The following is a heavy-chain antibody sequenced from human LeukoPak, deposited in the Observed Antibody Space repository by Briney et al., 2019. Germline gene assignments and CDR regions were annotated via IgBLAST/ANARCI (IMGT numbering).Heavy chain of an antibody. CDR1: GGSFSGYY. Sequence: SETLSFTCAVYGGSFSGYYWSWIRQPPGKGLEWIGEICHSGSNNYNPSLKSRVTISVDTSKNQVSLTLSSVTAADTAAYYCARGLDTAMVTLDYWGQGTLVTVSS. J-gene: IGHJ4*02. CDR2: ICHSGSN. D-gene: IGHD5-18*01. CDR3: ARGLDTAMVTLDY. V-gene: IGHV4-34*01.